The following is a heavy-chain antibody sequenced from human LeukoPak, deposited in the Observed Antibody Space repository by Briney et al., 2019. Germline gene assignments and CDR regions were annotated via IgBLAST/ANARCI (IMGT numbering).Heavy chain of an antibody. D-gene: IGHD3-10*01. CDR2: INYSGIT. CDR3: ARGPRGSGSYYKD. Sequence: SETLSLTCAVYGGSFSNYYWRWIRQSPGKGLECIGEINYSGITNYNPSLKSRVTISVDTSKNQFSLNLSSVTAADTAVYYCARGPRGSGSYYKDWGQGTLVTVSS. CDR1: GGSFSNYY. J-gene: IGHJ4*02. V-gene: IGHV4-34*01.